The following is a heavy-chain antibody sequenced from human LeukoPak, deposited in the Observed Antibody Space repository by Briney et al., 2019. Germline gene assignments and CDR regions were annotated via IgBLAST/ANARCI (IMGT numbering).Heavy chain of an antibody. D-gene: IGHD1-20*01. V-gene: IGHV4-34*01. CDR1: GGSFSGYY. Sequence: SETLSLTCAVYGGSFSGYYWSWIRQPPGKGLEWIGEINHSGSTNYNPSLKSRVTISVDTSKNQFSLKLSSVTAADTAVYYCAITGITGYWGQGTMVPVSS. CDR3: AITGITGY. J-gene: IGHJ4*02. CDR2: INHSGST.